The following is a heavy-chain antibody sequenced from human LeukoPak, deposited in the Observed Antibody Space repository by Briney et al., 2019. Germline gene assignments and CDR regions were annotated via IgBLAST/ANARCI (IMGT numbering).Heavy chain of an antibody. Sequence: GGSLRLSCAASDFTFSTYWMSWVRQAPGKGLEWVANIKRDGSEKYYVDSVKGRFTVSRDTAKNSLFLQMNSLRAEDTAVYYCARLSEMLRGPEAIYYFDYWGQGTLVTVSS. J-gene: IGHJ4*02. CDR1: DFTFSTYW. D-gene: IGHD3-10*01. CDR3: ARLSEMLRGPEAIYYFDY. V-gene: IGHV3-7*01. CDR2: IKRDGSEK.